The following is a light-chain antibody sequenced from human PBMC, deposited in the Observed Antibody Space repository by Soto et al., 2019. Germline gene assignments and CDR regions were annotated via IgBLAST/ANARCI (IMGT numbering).Light chain of an antibody. CDR3: QQYHTWPIT. CDR2: GVS. J-gene: IGKJ4*01. V-gene: IGKV3-20*01. CDR1: QSFSTYY. Sequence: EIVLTQSPGTLSLSPGERATLSCRASQSFSTYYLAWYQQKPGQAPRLLISGVSSRATGIPDRFSGSGSGTDFILTISRVEPEDFAVYYCQQYHTWPITFGGGTKVDIK.